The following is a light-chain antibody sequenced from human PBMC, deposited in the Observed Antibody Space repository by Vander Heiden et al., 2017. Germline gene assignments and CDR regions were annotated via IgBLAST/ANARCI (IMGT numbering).Light chain of an antibody. CDR2: AAS. CDR3: QQCSGTPLT. CDR1: QSISSY. J-gene: IGKJ3*01. Sequence: DIQMTQSPSSLSASVGDRVTITCRASQSISSYLNWYQQKPGKAPKLLIYAASSLQSGVQSRFSGSRSGTDFTLTISSLQPEDFATYYCQQCSGTPLTFGPWSKVDIK. V-gene: IGKV1-39*01.